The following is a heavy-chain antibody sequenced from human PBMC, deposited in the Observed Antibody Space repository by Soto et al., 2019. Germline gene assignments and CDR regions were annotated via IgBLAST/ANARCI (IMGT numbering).Heavy chain of an antibody. Sequence: EVQLVESGGGLVEPGGSLRLSCAGSGFPFSNAWINWVRHVPGKGLXXXXXIKSRALGGTTDFAAPVRGRFAITRDDSRNVXYMQXXSLXTEDTAVYYCTTDSYSSMVVVRFDYWGHGSLVTVSS. CDR3: TTDSYSSMVVVRFDY. D-gene: IGHD2-15*01. V-gene: IGHV3-15*07. CDR1: GFPFSNAW. CDR2: IKSRALGGTT. J-gene: IGHJ4*01.